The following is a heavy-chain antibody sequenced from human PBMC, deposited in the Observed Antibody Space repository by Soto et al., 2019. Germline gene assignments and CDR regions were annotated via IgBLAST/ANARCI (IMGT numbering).Heavy chain of an antibody. CDR1: GFTFSSYE. D-gene: IGHD3-22*01. Sequence: GGSLRLSCAASGFTFSSYEMNWVRQAPGKGLERVSYISSSGSTIYYADSVKGRFTISRDNAKNSLYLQMNSLRAEDTAVYYCARDYYDSSGYYAFDIWGQGTMVTVSS. V-gene: IGHV3-48*03. J-gene: IGHJ3*02. CDR2: ISSSGSTI. CDR3: ARDYYDSSGYYAFDI.